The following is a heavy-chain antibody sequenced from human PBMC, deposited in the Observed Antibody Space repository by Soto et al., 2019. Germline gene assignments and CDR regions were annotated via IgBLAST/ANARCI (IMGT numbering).Heavy chain of an antibody. CDR3: AIPRSAYPVPPSGEIDY. V-gene: IGHV1-69*02. CDR1: GGTFSSYT. D-gene: IGHD2-21*01. Sequence: GASVKVSCKASGGTFSSYTISWVRQAPGQGLEWMGRIIPTLGIANYAQKFQGRVTITADKSTSTAYMELSSLRSEDTAVYYCAIPRSAYPVPPSGEIDYWGQGTLVTVSS. J-gene: IGHJ4*02. CDR2: IIPTLGIA.